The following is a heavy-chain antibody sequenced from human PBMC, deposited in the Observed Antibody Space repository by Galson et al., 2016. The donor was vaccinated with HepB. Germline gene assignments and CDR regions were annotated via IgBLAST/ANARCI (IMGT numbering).Heavy chain of an antibody. J-gene: IGHJ6*03. D-gene: IGHD1-1*01. V-gene: IGHV4-59*01. CDR2: IYYSGST. CDR3: ARVTVERYYYYYYMDV. Sequence: TLSLTCTVSGGSISSYYWSWIRQPPGKGLEWIGYIYYSGSTKYNPSLKSRVTISVDTSKKQFSLKVSSVTAADTAVYYCARVTVERYYYYYYMDVWGKGTTVTVSS. CDR1: GGSISSYY.